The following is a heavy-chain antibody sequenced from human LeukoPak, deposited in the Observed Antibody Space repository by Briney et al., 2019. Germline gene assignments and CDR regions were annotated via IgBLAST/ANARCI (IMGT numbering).Heavy chain of an antibody. D-gene: IGHD3-10*01. J-gene: IGHJ4*02. CDR1: GYTFTGYY. CDR2: MNPNSGNT. CDR3: ARVLDGSGSH. Sequence: ASVKVSCKASGYTFTGYYMHWVRQATGQGLEWMGWMNPNSGNTGYAQKFQGRVTMTRNTSISTAYMELSSLRSEDTAVYYCARVLDGSGSHWGQGTLVTVSS. V-gene: IGHV1-8*02.